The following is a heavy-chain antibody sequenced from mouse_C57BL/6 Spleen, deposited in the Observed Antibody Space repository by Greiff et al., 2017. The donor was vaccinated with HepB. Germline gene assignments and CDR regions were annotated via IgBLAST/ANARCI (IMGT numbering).Heavy chain of an antibody. Sequence: EVQLQQSGPELVKPGASVKMSCKASGYTFTDYNMHWVKQSHGKSLEWIGYINPNNGGTSYNQKFKGKATLTVNKSSSTAYMELRSLPSEDSAVYYCATSCFMGAMDYWGQGTSVTVSS. J-gene: IGHJ4*01. V-gene: IGHV1-22*01. CDR3: ATSCFMGAMDY. D-gene: IGHD1-1*01. CDR1: GYTFTDYN. CDR2: INPNNGGT.